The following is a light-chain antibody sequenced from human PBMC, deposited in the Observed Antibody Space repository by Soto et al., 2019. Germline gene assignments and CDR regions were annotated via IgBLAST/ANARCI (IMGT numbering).Light chain of an antibody. V-gene: IGKV3-11*01. CDR1: PSVSSY. CDR2: DAS. J-gene: IGKJ5*01. Sequence: EILLTQSPSTLSLSAGERATLSCRASPSVSSYLAWYQQKPGQAPRLLIYDASNRATGIPARFSGSGSGTDFTLTISSLEHEDFAAYYCQQRSNWHSITFGQGTRLEIK. CDR3: QQRSNWHSIT.